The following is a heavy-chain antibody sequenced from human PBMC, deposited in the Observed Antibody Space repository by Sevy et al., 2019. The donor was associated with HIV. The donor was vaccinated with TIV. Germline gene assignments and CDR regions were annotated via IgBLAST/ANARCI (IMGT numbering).Heavy chain of an antibody. CDR3: ARDQRGDKTQD. J-gene: IGHJ4*02. Sequence: GESLKISCAASGFTFSTYPMNWVRQAPGKELEWISYISTSSDVIQYADSVKGRFTISRDNAKNSLYLQMNSLRAEDTAVYYCARDQRGDKTQDWGQGTLVTVSS. CDR2: ISTSSDVI. V-gene: IGHV3-48*01. CDR1: GFTFSTYP. D-gene: IGHD3-16*01.